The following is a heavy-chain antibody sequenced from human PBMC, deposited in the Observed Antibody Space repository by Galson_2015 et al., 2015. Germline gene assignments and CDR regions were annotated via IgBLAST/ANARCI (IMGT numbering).Heavy chain of an antibody. CDR1: GDSVSGNSAA. J-gene: IGHJ5*02. V-gene: IGHV6-1*01. CDR2: TYYRSKWYN. CDR3: ARDLGNYYDSSGYYSSARPLNWFDP. Sequence: CAISGDSVSGNSAAWNWIRQSPSRGLEWLGKTYYRSKWYNDYAVSVKSRITINPDTSKNQFSLQLNPVTPEDTAVYYCARDLGNYYDSSGYYSSARPLNWFDPWGQGTLVTVSS. D-gene: IGHD3-22*01.